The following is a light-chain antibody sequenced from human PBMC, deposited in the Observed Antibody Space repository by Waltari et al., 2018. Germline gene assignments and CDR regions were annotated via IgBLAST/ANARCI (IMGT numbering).Light chain of an antibody. CDR1: SSDVGRYNY. Sequence: QSALTQPASVSGSPGQSITIPCTGTSSDVGRYNYVSWYQQHPGKAPKLMIYDVSNRPSGVSDRFSGSKSGNTASLTISGLQAEDEADYYCTSYTSSSPCVFGTGTKVTVL. CDR2: DVS. V-gene: IGLV2-14*01. J-gene: IGLJ1*01. CDR3: TSYTSSSPCV.